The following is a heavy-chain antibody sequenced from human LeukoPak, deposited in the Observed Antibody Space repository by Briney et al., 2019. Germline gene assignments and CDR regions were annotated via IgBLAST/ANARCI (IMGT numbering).Heavy chain of an antibody. CDR1: GYTFTSYG. J-gene: IGHJ4*02. D-gene: IGHD3-10*01. CDR2: ISAYNGNT. V-gene: IGHV1-18*01. Sequence: ASVKVSCKASGYTFTSYGISWVRQAPGQGLEWMGWISAYNGNTNYAQKLQGRVTMTTDISTSTAHMELRSLRSDDTAVYYCATVRGAALDYWGQGTLVTVSS. CDR3: ATVRGAALDY.